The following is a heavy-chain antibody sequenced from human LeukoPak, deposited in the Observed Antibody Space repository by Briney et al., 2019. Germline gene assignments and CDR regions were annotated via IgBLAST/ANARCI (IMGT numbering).Heavy chain of an antibody. Sequence: PSETLCLTCTVSGGSITNYYWNWIRQPAGKGLEWIGRIYTSGSTNYNPSLKSRVTISVDTSKSQFSLKLSSVTAADTALYFCASEGRSLGCSGGSCYSHAFDIWGHGTLVTVSS. CDR2: IYTSGST. V-gene: IGHV4-4*07. CDR1: GGSITNYY. J-gene: IGHJ3*02. D-gene: IGHD2-15*01. CDR3: ASEGRSLGCSGGSCYSHAFDI.